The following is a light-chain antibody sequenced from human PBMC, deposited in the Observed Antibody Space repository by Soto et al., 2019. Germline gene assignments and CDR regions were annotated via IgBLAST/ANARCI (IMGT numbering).Light chain of an antibody. CDR1: QSVLYSYNNKNY. CDR2: WAS. Sequence: DIVITQSPDSLAVSLGERATSNCRSSQSVLYSYNNKNYIAWFQQKPGQPPKLLIYWASTRESGIPDRFSGSGSGTDFTLTISSLQAEDVAVYYCQHYYSDPPWTFGQGTKVEIK. CDR3: QHYYSDPPWT. V-gene: IGKV4-1*01. J-gene: IGKJ1*01.